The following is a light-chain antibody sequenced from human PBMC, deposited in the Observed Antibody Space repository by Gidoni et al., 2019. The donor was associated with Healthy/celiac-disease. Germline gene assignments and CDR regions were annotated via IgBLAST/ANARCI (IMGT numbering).Light chain of an antibody. Sequence: EIELTQSPGALALSPVERATRSCRASHSVISSYLAWYQQKPGQAPRLLIYGASSWATGIPDRFSGSGSGTDFTLTISRLQPEDFAVYYCQQYGSSPITFGQGTRLEIK. V-gene: IGKV3-20*01. CDR3: QQYGSSPIT. J-gene: IGKJ5*01. CDR1: HSVISSY. CDR2: GAS.